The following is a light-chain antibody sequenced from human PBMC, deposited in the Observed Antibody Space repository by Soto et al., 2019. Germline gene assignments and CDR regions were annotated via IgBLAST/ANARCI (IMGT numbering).Light chain of an antibody. Sequence: DIPMTQSPSTLSASVGDRVTITCRASQSISSWLAWYQQKPGKAPKLLIYKASNLESGVPSRFSASGSGTEFTLTISSLQPDDFATYYCQQYKTYPWTFGQGTKVEIK. V-gene: IGKV1-5*03. CDR3: QQYKTYPWT. CDR1: QSISSW. CDR2: KAS. J-gene: IGKJ1*01.